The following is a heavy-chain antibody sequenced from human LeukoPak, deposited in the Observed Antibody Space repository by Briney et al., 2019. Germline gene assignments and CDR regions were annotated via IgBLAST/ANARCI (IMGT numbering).Heavy chain of an antibody. D-gene: IGHD3/OR15-3a*01. CDR1: GFTFNSYW. V-gene: IGHV3-7*01. CDR3: ARDGPYFDY. CDR2: IKQDGSEK. J-gene: IGHJ4*02. Sequence: GGSLRLSCAASGFTFNSYWLTWVRQAPGKGLEWVANIKQDGSEKYYVDSVKGRFTISRDNAKNSVYLQMNSLRAEDTAVYYCARDGPYFDYWGQGTLVTVSS.